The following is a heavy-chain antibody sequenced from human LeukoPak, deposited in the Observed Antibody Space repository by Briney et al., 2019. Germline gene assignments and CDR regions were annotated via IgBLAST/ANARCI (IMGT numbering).Heavy chain of an antibody. CDR3: ARVGGYCSTTSCSYGMDV. D-gene: IGHD2-2*01. CDR1: GYTFTVYY. J-gene: IGHJ6*02. V-gene: IGHV1-2*02. CDR2: LNPNSGGT. Sequence: RASVKVSCKASGYTFTVYYMHWVRQAPGQGLEWMGWLNPNSGGTNYAQKFQGRVTMTRDTSISTAYVELSSLTSDDTAVYYCARVGGYCSTTSCSYGMDVWGQGITVTVSS.